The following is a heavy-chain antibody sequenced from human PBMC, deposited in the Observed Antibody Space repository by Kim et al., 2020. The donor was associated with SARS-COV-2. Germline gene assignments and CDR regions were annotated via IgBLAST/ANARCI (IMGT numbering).Heavy chain of an antibody. D-gene: IGHD3-16*02. J-gene: IGHJ6*02. Sequence: ASVKVSCKASGYTFTSYYMHWVRQAPGQGLEWMGIINPSGGSTSYAQKFQGRVTMTRDTSTSTVYMELSSLRSEDTAVYYCARDRDYDYVWGSYRYGMDVWGQGTTVTVSS. CDR1: GYTFTSYY. CDR3: ARDRDYDYVWGSYRYGMDV. V-gene: IGHV1-46*01. CDR2: INPSGGST.